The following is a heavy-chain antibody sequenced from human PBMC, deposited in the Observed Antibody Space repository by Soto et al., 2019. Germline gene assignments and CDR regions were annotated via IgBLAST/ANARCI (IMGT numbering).Heavy chain of an antibody. CDR2: IYYSGST. V-gene: IGHV4-59*01. Sequence: TSETLSLTCTVSGGSISSYYWSWIRQPPGKGLEWIGYIYYSGSTNYNPSLKSRVTISVDTSKNQFSLKLSSVTAADTAVYYCERGNSYYYYYGMDVWGQGTTVTVSS. CDR1: GGSISSYY. CDR3: ERGNSYYYYYGMDV. J-gene: IGHJ6*02. D-gene: IGHD1-7*01.